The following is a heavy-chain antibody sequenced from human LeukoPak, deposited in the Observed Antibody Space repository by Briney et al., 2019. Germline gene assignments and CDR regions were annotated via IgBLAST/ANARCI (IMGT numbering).Heavy chain of an antibody. D-gene: IGHD6-13*01. CDR3: ARVPSLHSSSYYYYYYYMDV. J-gene: IGHJ6*03. CDR2: IDYSGGST. V-gene: IGHV3-23*01. Sequence: PGGSLRLSCTASGFTLSSYEMSWIRQAPGKGLEWVSSIDYSGGSTYYADSVKGRFTISRDNSKNTLYLQLNSLRGDDTAVYYCARVPSLHSSSYYYYYYYMDVWGKGTTVTVSS. CDR1: GFTLSSYE.